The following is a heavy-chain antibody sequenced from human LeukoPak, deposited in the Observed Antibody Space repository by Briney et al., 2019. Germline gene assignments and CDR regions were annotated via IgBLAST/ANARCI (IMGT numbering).Heavy chain of an antibody. J-gene: IGHJ6*03. CDR3: ARDLCSSTSCSPEDYYMDV. CDR1: AFTFSYHG. CDR2: ISATGSSI. V-gene: IGHV3-48*04. D-gene: IGHD2-2*01. Sequence: GGSLRLSCVASAFTFSYHGMNWVRQAPGKGLERVSHISATGSSIYYADSVKGRFTISRDNAKNSLFLQMNSLRAEDTAVYYCARDLCSSTSCSPEDYYMDVWGKGTTVTVSS.